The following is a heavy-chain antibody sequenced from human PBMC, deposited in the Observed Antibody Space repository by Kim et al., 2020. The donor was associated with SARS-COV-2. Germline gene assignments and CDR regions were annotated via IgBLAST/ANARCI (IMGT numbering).Heavy chain of an antibody. CDR3: ARGLLLWMTWDYYYGMDV. D-gene: IGHD2-2*01. Sequence: SETLSLTCAVYGGSFSGYYWSWIRQPPGKGLEWIGEINHSGSTNYNPSLKSRVTISVDTSKNQFSLKLSSVTAADTAVYYCARGLLLWMTWDYYYGMDVWGQGTTVTVSS. CDR2: INHSGST. CDR1: GGSFSGYY. J-gene: IGHJ6*02. V-gene: IGHV4-34*01.